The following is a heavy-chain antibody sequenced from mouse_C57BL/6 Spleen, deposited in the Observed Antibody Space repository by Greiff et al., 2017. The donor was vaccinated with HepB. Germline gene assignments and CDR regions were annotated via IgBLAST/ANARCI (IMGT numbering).Heavy chain of an antibody. CDR2: IDPSDSYT. J-gene: IGHJ3*01. CDR1: GYTFTSYW. CDR3: ARWWIDITTVVAREFAY. V-gene: IGHV1-50*01. D-gene: IGHD1-1*01. Sequence: VQLQQPGAELVKPGASVKLSCKASGYTFTSYWMQWVKQRPGQGLEWIGEIDPSDSYTNYNQKVKGKATLTVDKSSSTAYMQLSSLTSEDSAVYYCARWWIDITTVVAREFAYWGQGTLVTVSA.